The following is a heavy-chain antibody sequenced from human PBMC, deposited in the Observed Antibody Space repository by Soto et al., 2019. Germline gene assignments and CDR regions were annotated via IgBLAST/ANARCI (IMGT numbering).Heavy chain of an antibody. Sequence: ASVKVSCTASGYTFTSYYMHWVRQAPGQGLEWMGIINPSGGSTSYAQKFQGRVTMTRDTSTSTVYMELSSLRSEDTAVYYCAREWGAVAPLCYYGMDVWGPGTTVTVSS. D-gene: IGHD6-19*01. CDR2: INPSGGST. CDR3: AREWGAVAPLCYYGMDV. V-gene: IGHV1-46*01. CDR1: GYTFTSYY. J-gene: IGHJ6*02.